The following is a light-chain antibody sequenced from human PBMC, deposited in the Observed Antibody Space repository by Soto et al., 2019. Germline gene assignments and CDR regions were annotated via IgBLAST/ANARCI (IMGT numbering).Light chain of an antibody. CDR1: QGISSY. CDR3: QQTFVSPVT. J-gene: IGKJ1*01. CDR2: FAS. Sequence: DIQLTQSPSFLSASVGDRVTITCLASQGISSYLAWYQQKPGKAPKLLIYFASTLQSGVPSRFTGSGSGTDFTLTISTLQPDDFATYYCQQTFVSPVTFGQGTKVDIK. V-gene: IGKV1-9*01.